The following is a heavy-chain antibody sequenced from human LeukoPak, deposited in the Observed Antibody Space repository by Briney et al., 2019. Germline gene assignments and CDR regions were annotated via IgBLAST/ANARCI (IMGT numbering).Heavy chain of an antibody. CDR3: ARGGSYTKH. CDR1: DASVSSVGYY. J-gene: IGHJ1*01. D-gene: IGHD1-26*01. CDR2: IYYSGTT. V-gene: IGHV4-39*01. Sequence: SETLSLTCTASDASVSSVGYYWGWIRQPPGKGLEWIGSIYYSGTTYYNPSLASRVTIFVDTSKNQFSLRLSSVIAADTAVYYCARGGSYTKHWGQGTMVTVSS.